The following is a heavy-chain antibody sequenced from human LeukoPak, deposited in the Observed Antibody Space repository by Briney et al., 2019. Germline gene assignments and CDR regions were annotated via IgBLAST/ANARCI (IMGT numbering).Heavy chain of an antibody. Sequence: GASVKVSCKASGYTFTGYYMHWVRQAPGQGLEWMGWINPNSGGTNYAQKFQGWVTMTRDTSISTAYMELSSLRSEDTAVYYCATAPHYASSFDYWGQGTLVTVSS. CDR3: ATAPHYASSFDY. CDR1: GYTFTGYY. CDR2: INPNSGGT. V-gene: IGHV1-2*04. D-gene: IGHD4-17*01. J-gene: IGHJ4*02.